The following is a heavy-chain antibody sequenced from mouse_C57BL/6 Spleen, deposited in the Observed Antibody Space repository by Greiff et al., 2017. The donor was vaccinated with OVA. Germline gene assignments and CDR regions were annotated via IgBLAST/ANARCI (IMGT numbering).Heavy chain of an antibody. CDR2: ISDGGSYT. V-gene: IGHV5-4*01. CDR3: ARDSSDGYFWFAY. D-gene: IGHD2-3*01. J-gene: IGHJ3*01. CDR1: GFTFSSYA. Sequence: EVKLMESGGGLVKPGGSLKLSCAASGFTFSSYAMSWVRQTPEKRLEWVATISDGGSYTYYPDNVKGRFTISRDNAKNNLYLQMSHLKSEDTAMYYCARDSSDGYFWFAYWGQGTLVTVSA.